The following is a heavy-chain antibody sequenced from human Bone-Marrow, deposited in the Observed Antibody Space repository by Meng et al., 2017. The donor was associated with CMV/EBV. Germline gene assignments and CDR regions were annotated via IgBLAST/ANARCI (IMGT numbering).Heavy chain of an antibody. CDR2: TDNGPTGT. V-gene: IGHV3-23*03. CDR1: GFDFGAYA. Sequence: GESLKISCTGGGFDFGAYAISWVRQAPGKGLEWVAITDNGPTGTHYTDSVKGRFTISRDDSKNTLYLDMRTLRAEDTAVYYCTKDAYGGNSGWGWDSWGQGTLVTVSS. J-gene: IGHJ4*02. D-gene: IGHD4-23*01. CDR3: TKDAYGGNSGWGWDS.